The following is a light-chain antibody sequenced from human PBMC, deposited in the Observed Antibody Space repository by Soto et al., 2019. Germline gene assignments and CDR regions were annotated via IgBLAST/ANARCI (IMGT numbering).Light chain of an antibody. CDR2: DAS. CDR1: QSISSW. J-gene: IGKJ1*01. Sequence: DIQMTQSPSTLSASVGDRVTITCRASQSISSWLAWYQQKPGKAPKLLIYDASSLESGVPSRFSGSGSGTEFTLTICSLQPDDFATYYCQQYNDYSPWTFGQGTKVDIK. V-gene: IGKV1-5*01. CDR3: QQYNDYSPWT.